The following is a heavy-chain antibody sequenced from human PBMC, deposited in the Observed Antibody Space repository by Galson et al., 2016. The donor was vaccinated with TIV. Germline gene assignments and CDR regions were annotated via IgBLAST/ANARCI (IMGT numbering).Heavy chain of an antibody. CDR2: IGSRSSDK. J-gene: IGHJ4*02. Sequence: SLRLSCAASGFTFGPFKMGWVRQVPGKGLVWVSSIGSRSSDKFYGDSVKGRFTISRDNTKNSLFLQMNSLRVDDTAVYYCARVMYGSGWSYFDSWGQGTPVTVSS. D-gene: IGHD6-25*01. V-gene: IGHV3-21*06. CDR3: ARVMYGSGWSYFDS. CDR1: GFTFGPFK.